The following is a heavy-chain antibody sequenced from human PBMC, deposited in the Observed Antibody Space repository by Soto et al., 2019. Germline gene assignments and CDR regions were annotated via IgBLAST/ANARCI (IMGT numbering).Heavy chain of an antibody. V-gene: IGHV3-74*03. Sequence: EVQLVESGGGFVQPGGSLRLSCAASGFDFSNSWMHWVRHVPGKGLVWVSHINSDGSSTTYADSVKGRFTISRDNARTTVYLQLDSLRVEDTAVYYCARDKSYALAVWCQGTTVTVSS. CDR2: INSDGSST. D-gene: IGHD4-17*01. CDR1: GFDFSNSW. J-gene: IGHJ6*02. CDR3: ARDKSYALAV.